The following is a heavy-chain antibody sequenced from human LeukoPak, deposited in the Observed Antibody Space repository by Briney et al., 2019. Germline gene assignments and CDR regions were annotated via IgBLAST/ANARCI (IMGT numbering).Heavy chain of an antibody. CDR1: GGTFSSYA. CDR2: IIPIFGTA. CDR3: ARDPLFPEGWFDP. V-gene: IGHV1-69*05. Sequence: ASEKVSCKASGGTFSSYAISWVRQAPGQGLEWMGGIIPIFGTANYAQKFQGRVTITTDESTSTAYMELSSLRSEDTAVYYCARDPLFPEGWFDPWGQGTLVTVSS. J-gene: IGHJ5*02. D-gene: IGHD2/OR15-2a*01.